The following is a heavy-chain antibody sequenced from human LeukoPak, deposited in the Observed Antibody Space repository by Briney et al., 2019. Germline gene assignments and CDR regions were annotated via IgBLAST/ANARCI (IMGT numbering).Heavy chain of an antibody. D-gene: IGHD6-6*01. Sequence: SETLPLTCAVSGYFISIGYYWCWIRQPPGKGLEWIGSISQSGSTYYNPSLKSRVTISVDTSKNQASLKLNSVTATDTAVYYCARHRYPGSSDYFDCWGQGILVTVSS. V-gene: IGHV4-38-2*01. CDR1: GYFISIGYY. J-gene: IGHJ4*02. CDR3: ARHRYPGSSDYFDC. CDR2: ISQSGST.